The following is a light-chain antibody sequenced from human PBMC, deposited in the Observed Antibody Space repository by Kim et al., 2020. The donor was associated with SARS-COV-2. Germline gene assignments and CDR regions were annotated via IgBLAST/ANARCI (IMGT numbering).Light chain of an antibody. CDR1: KLGDKY. CDR3: QAWDISTGV. J-gene: IGLJ1*01. V-gene: IGLV3-1*01. CDR2: QDS. Sequence: SYELTQPPSVSVSPGQTASITCSGDKLGDKYACWYQQKPGQSPVLVIYQDSKRPSGIPERFSGSNSGNTATLTISGTQAMDEADYYCQAWDISTGVFGTG.